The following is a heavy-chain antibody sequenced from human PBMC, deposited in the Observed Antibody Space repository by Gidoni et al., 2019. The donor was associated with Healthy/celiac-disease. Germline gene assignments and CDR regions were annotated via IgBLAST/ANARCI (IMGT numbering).Heavy chain of an antibody. Sequence: EVQLVESGGGLVQPGGSLRLTCAASGFTFSSYSMNWVRQAPGKGLEWLSYICSSISTIYYAGSLEGRFTISRDNAKNSLYLQMNSLSDEVTAVYYCARVRGVIYFDYWGQLTLVTVSS. V-gene: IGHV3-48*02. CDR3: ARVRGVIYFDY. J-gene: IGHJ4*02. D-gene: IGHD3-10*01. CDR1: GFTFSSYS. CDR2: ICSSISTI.